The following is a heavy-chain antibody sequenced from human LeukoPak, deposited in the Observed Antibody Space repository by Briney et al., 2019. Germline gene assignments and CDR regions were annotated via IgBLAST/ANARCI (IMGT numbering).Heavy chain of an antibody. CDR3: ARDTGYLGSNYGMDV. D-gene: IGHD3-22*01. CDR1: GGSISSYY. CDR2: IFYSGST. J-gene: IGHJ6*02. Sequence: SETLSLTCTVSGGSISSYYWSWIRQPPGKGLEWIGYIFYSGSTNCNPSLKSRVTISVDTSKNQFSLHLSSVTAADTVIYYCARDTGYLGSNYGMDVWGQGTTVSVSS. V-gene: IGHV4-59*01.